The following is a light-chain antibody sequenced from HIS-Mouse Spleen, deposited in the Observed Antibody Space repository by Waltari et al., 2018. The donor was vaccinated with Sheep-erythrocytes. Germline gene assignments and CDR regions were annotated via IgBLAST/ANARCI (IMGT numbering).Light chain of an antibody. CDR2: DVS. J-gene: IGLJ1*01. V-gene: IGLV2-11*01. CDR1: SGDFGCFTY. CDR3: CSYAGSYNHV. Sequence: QSALTQPRSVSGSPGQSVTISCTGTSGDFGCFTYVSWYQQHPGKAPKLMIYDVSKRPSGVPDRFSGSKSGNTASLTISGLQAEDEADYYCCSYAGSYNHVFATGTKVTVL.